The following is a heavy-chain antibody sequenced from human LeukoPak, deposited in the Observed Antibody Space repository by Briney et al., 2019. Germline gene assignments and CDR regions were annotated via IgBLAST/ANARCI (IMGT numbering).Heavy chain of an antibody. V-gene: IGHV3-49*03. CDR2: IRSKAYGGTT. Sequence: PGGSLKLSCTASGFTFGDYAMSWFRQAPRKGLEWVGFIRSKAYGGTTEYAASVKGRFTISRDDSKSIAYLQMNSLKTEDTAVYYCTRGKNAKTYYYYGMDVWGQGTTVTVSS. CDR1: GFTFGDYA. CDR3: TRGKNAKTYYYYGMDV. J-gene: IGHJ6*02.